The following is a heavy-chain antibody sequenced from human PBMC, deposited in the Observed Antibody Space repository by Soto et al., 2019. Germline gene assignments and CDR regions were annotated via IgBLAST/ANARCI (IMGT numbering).Heavy chain of an antibody. Sequence: VRLVEAGGGLMQPGGSLRLSCAGSGFTVSRSYMNWVRQAPGKGLEWLSIIYSGGSTKYADSVKDRFTISRDTSKNTVYLHMDRLRAEDTAVYYCARDSPEYGTGSPLESWGQGTLVTVSS. CDR1: GFTVSRSY. V-gene: IGHV3-53*01. J-gene: IGHJ4*02. CDR3: ARDSPEYGTGSPLES. CDR2: IYSGGST. D-gene: IGHD3-10*01.